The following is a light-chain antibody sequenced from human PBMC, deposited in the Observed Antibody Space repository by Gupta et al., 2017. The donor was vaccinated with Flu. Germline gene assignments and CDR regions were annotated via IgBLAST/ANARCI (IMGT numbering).Light chain of an antibody. Sequence: QSALTQPPSASGSPGQSVTISCTGTSSDIGTYRYVSWYQQHPGKAPKLIIYEVTKRPSGVPDRFSGSKSGNTASLTVSGLQDDDEAIYYCNSYAGGDTFVFGTGTEVTVL. CDR1: SSDIGTYRY. V-gene: IGLV2-8*01. CDR2: EVT. CDR3: NSYAGGDTFV. J-gene: IGLJ1*01.